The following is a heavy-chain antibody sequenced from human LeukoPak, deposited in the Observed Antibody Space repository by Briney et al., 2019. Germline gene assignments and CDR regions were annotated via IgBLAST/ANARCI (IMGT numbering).Heavy chain of an antibody. CDR3: ARDLDSSSWYIEY. D-gene: IGHD6-13*01. Sequence: ASVKVSCKASGYTFTTYFIHWVRQAPGQGLEWMGMINPSVGSTTCAQKFQGRVTMTWDTSTSTVYMELSSLRSEDTAVYYCARDLDSSSWYIEYWGQGTLVTASS. V-gene: IGHV1-46*01. J-gene: IGHJ4*02. CDR2: INPSVGST. CDR1: GYTFTTYF.